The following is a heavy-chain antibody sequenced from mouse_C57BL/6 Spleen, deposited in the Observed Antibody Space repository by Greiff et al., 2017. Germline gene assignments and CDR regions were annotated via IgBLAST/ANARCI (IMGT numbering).Heavy chain of an antibody. CDR1: GYTFTEYT. CDR2: FYPGSGSI. Sequence: VQLQQSGAELVKPGASVKLSCKASGYTFTEYTIHWVKQRSGQGLVWIGWFYPGSGSIKYNEKFKDKATLSEAKSSSTVYMELSRLTAEDSAVFFCARHEDGVPYYFDCWGQGTTLTVSS. CDR3: ARHEDGVPYYFDC. D-gene: IGHD6-1*01. V-gene: IGHV1-62-2*01. J-gene: IGHJ2*01.